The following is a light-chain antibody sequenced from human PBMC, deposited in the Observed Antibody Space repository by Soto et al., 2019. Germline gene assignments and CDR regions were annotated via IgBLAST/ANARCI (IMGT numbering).Light chain of an antibody. Sequence: EIVMTQSQATLSVAPGERAILSCRASQSFSTSLAWYQQKLGQPPRLLIYGVSNRADAIPARFSGSGSGTEFTLTISGLQSDASALYYCQHYNDWPWTFGQGTKVEI. J-gene: IGKJ1*01. V-gene: IGKV3D-15*01. CDR2: GVS. CDR3: QHYNDWPWT. CDR1: QSFSTS.